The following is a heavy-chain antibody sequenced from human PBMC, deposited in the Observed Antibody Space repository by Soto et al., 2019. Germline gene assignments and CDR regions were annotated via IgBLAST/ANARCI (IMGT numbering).Heavy chain of an antibody. J-gene: IGHJ4*02. CDR3: AKKSSGNSYFYFDY. D-gene: IGHD1-26*01. CDR1: GFTFSTYA. CDR2: LTDSGDST. Sequence: GPLRLSCAASGFTFSTYAMSWVRQAPGKGLEWVSALTDSGDSTYYADSVKGRFTISRDNSKNTLYLQMNSLRAEDTAVYYCAKKSSGNSYFYFDYWGQGALVTVSS. V-gene: IGHV3-23*01.